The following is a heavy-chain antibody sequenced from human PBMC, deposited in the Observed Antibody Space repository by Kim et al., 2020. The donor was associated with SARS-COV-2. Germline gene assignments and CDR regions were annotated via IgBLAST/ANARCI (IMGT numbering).Heavy chain of an antibody. J-gene: IGHJ4*02. Sequence: GGSLRLSCAASGFTFSSYWMSWVRQAPGKGLEWVANIKQDGSEKYYVDSVKGRFTISRDNAKNSLYLQMNSLRAEDTAVYYCAREKELLWFGELLGYYFDYWGQGTLVTVSS. CDR2: IKQDGSEK. D-gene: IGHD3-10*01. CDR1: GFTFSSYW. V-gene: IGHV3-7*03. CDR3: AREKELLWFGELLGYYFDY.